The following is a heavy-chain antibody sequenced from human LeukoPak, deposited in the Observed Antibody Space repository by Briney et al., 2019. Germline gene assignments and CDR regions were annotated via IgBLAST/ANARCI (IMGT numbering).Heavy chain of an antibody. CDR3: ATKGYYDFWSGYRDYWYFDL. CDR2: FDPEDGET. J-gene: IGHJ2*01. Sequence: ASVKVSCKVSGYTLTELSMHWVRRAPGKGLEWMGGFDPEDGETIYAQKFQGRVTMTEDTSTDTAYMELSSLRSEDTAVYYCATKGYYDFWSGYRDYWYFDLWGRGTLVTVSS. D-gene: IGHD3-3*01. CDR1: GYTLTELS. V-gene: IGHV1-24*01.